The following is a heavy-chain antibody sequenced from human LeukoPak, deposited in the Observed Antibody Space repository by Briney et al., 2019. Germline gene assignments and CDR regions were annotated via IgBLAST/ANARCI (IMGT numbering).Heavy chain of an antibody. J-gene: IGHJ3*02. CDR3: ARTDDAFHI. D-gene: IGHD2-21*02. CDR2: IFYSGST. V-gene: IGHV4-59*01. Sequence: VSGXXINNXXXXXIXXXXXXXLEWVGHIFYSGSTTYNPSLKSRVTISLVMSKNQISLKLSSVTTADTAMYYCARTDDAFHIWGHGTTVTVSS. CDR1: GXXINNXX.